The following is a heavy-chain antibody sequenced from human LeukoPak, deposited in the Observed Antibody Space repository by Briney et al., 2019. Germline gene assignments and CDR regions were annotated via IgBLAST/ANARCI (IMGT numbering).Heavy chain of an antibody. D-gene: IGHD6-19*01. CDR3: ARSLIRSTGWYDY. V-gene: IGHV3-23*01. CDR1: GFTFSSYV. J-gene: IGHJ4*02. CDR2: MSGNGGST. Sequence: PGGSLRLSCAASGFTFSSYVLNWVRQAPGTGLEWVSVMSGNGGSTYYADSVKGRFAISRDNSKNTLYLQMNSLGAEDAAVYYCARSLIRSTGWYDYWGQGTLVTVSS.